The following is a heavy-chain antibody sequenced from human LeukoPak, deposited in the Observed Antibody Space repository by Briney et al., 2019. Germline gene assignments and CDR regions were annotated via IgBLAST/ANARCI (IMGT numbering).Heavy chain of an antibody. Sequence: SETLSLTCTASGYSISNGYYWVWIRQPPGKGLEWIGSLYHSDSVYYNTALKSRVSMSVDTSKNQFSLKLSFVTAADTAVYYCARHHDSYYYYYIDVWGSGTTVTVSS. V-gene: IGHV4-38-2*02. J-gene: IGHJ6*03. CDR3: ARHHDSYYYYYIDV. CDR2: LYHSDSV. D-gene: IGHD1-14*01. CDR1: GYSISNGYY.